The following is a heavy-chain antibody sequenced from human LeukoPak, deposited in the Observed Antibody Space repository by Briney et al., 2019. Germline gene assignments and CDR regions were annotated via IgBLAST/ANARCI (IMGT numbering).Heavy chain of an antibody. CDR3: ARGGSRRSGYVGY. D-gene: IGHD1-1*01. CDR1: GLTFNTYW. J-gene: IGHJ4*02. V-gene: IGHV3-7*01. Sequence: PGGSLRLSCAAYGLTFNTYWMNWVRQAPGKGLECVAIIKQDGSEKYYVDSVKGRFTIPRDNAKNSLYLQMNSLRAEDTAVYYCARGGSRRSGYVGYWGQGTLVTVSP. CDR2: IKQDGSEK.